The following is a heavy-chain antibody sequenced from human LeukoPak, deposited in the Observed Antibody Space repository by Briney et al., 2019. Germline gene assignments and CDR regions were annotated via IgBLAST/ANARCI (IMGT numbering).Heavy chain of an antibody. V-gene: IGHV4-59*01. Sequence: SETLSLTCTVSGGSITASYWTWVRQPPGKGLEYIGYTSNSGSTNYNPSLKSRVTISVDTAKNHLSVNLTSVTDADTAVYYCARGGREPAALWFGELLSPYYYYYYGMDVWGQGTTVTVSS. J-gene: IGHJ6*02. CDR3: ARGGREPAALWFGELLSPYYYYYYGMDV. D-gene: IGHD3-10*01. CDR1: GGSITASY. CDR2: TSNSGST.